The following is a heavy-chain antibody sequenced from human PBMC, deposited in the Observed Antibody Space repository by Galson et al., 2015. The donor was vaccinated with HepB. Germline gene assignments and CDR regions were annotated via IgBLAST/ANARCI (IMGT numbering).Heavy chain of an antibody. J-gene: IGHJ4*02. V-gene: IGHV3-21*01. CDR1: GFTFSSYS. CDR3: ARRDDSSGYYDYYFDY. Sequence: SLRLSCAASGFTFSSYSMNWVRQAPGKGLEWVSSISSSSSYIYYADSVKGRFTISRDNAKNSLYLQMNSLRAEDTAVYYCARRDDSSGYYDYYFDYWGQRTLVTVSS. D-gene: IGHD3-22*01. CDR2: ISSSSSYI.